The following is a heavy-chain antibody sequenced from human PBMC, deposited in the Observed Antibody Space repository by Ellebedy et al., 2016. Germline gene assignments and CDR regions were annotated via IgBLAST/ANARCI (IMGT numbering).Heavy chain of an antibody. J-gene: IGHJ6*02. CDR3: ASRAYTYGNFHYYGMDV. CDR2: INHSGRT. D-gene: IGHD5-18*01. Sequence: SETLSLTXTVSGGSISVKYWWSWIRQPPGKGLEWIGEINHSGRTKYNPSLKSRVTLSVDTPKNQFSLNLSSVSAADTAVYYCASRAYTYGNFHYYGMDVWGQGTTVTVSS. V-gene: IGHV4-4*02. CDR1: GGSISVKY.